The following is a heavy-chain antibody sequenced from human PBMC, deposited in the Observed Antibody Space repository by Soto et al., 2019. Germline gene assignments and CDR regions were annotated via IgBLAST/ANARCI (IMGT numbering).Heavy chain of an antibody. CDR3: AVRSGSFGPYYYYGMDV. CDR1: GYTFTSYY. D-gene: IGHD1-26*01. J-gene: IGHJ6*02. CDR2: INPSGGST. Sequence: ASVKVSCKASGYTFTSYYMHWVRQAPGQGLEWMGIINPSGGSTSYAQKFQGRVTMTRDTSTSTVYMELSRLRSDDTAVYYCAVRSGSFGPYYYYGMDVWGQGTTVTV. V-gene: IGHV1-46*01.